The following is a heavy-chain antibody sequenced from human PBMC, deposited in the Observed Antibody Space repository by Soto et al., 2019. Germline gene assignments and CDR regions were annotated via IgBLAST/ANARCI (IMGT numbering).Heavy chain of an antibody. CDR1: GFTFTNYA. CDR2: ISGSGGST. D-gene: IGHD2-15*01. CDR3: AKGTDCSGGSCRHDY. Sequence: GGSLRLSCAASGFTFTNYAMSWVRQAPGKGLEWVSTISGSGGSTYYADSVKGRFTISRDNSKNTLYLQMNSLRAEDTAVYYCAKGTDCSGGSCRHDYWGQGTLVTVSS. V-gene: IGHV3-23*01. J-gene: IGHJ4*02.